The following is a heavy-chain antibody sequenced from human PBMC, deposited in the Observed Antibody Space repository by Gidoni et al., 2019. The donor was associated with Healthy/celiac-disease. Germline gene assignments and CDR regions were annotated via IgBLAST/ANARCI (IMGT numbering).Heavy chain of an antibody. CDR2: IRSSSSSL. CDR1: GCTFSSDS. D-gene: IGHD2-2*01. J-gene: IGHJ6*02. CDR3: ARDAYCSRTSCYYYYYYVMDV. Sequence: EGQRVEAGGGLVKTGGCRRLAGAASGCTFSSDSMKLDRRAPGEGLEWFSSIRSSSSSLYYADSVKGRFTLSRDNAKNSLYLQMNSLRAEDTAVYYCARDAYCSRTSCYYYYYYVMDVWGQGTTVTVSS. V-gene: IGHV3-21*01.